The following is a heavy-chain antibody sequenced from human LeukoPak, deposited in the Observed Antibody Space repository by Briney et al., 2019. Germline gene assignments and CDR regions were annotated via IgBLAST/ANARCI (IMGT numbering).Heavy chain of an antibody. D-gene: IGHD6-13*01. J-gene: IGHJ4*02. CDR1: GFTFSSYA. CDR3: ARGYHGSSWYYFDY. V-gene: IGHV4-34*01. CDR2: INHSGST. Sequence: GSLRLSCAASGFTFSSYAMSWVRQPPGKGLEWIGEINHSGSTNYNPSLKSRVTISVDTSKNQFSLKLSSVTAADTAVYYCARGYHGSSWYYFDYWGQGTLVTVSS.